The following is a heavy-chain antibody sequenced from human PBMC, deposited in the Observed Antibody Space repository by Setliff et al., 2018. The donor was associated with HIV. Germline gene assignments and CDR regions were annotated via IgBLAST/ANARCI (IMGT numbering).Heavy chain of an antibody. CDR2: ISAYNGNT. V-gene: IGHV1-18*01. D-gene: IGHD1-26*01. CDR3: ARTPEVGATAGWFDP. Sequence: GASVKVSCKASGYTFINFGISWVRQAPGQGLEWMGWISAYNGNTNSAQRLQGRVTLTTDTSTSTAYMDLRSLTSDDAALYYCARTPEVGATAGWFDPWGQGTLVTVSS. CDR1: GYTFINFG. J-gene: IGHJ5*02.